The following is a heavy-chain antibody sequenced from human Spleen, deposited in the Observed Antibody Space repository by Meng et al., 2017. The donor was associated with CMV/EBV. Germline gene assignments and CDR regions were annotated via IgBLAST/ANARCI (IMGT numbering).Heavy chain of an antibody. CDR3: ARDLVVVKTAMGADSYYHGMDV. CDR1: GGSISGTSYY. V-gene: IGHV4-39*07. D-gene: IGHD2-2*01. Sequence: SETLSLTCVVSGGSISGTSYYWGWIRQSPGEGLEWIGSIHYGGSAYYNPSLRSRVSVSVDPSKNQFSLKLSSVTAADMAVYYCARDLVVVKTAMGADSYYHGMDVWGQGTTVTVSS. CDR2: IHYGGSA. J-gene: IGHJ6*02.